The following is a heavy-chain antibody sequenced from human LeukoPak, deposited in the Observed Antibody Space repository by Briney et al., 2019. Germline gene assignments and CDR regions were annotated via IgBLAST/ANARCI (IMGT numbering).Heavy chain of an antibody. CDR1: GGTFSSYA. V-gene: IGHV1-69*01. CDR2: IIPIFGTA. Sequence: GSSVKVSCKASGGTFSSYAISWVRQAPGQGLVWMGGIIPIFGTANYAQKFQGRVTIIADESTSTAYMELSSLRSEDTAVYYCARGVVGATTGAYSFDYWGRGTLVTVSS. CDR3: ARGVVGATTGAYSFDY. D-gene: IGHD1-26*01. J-gene: IGHJ4*02.